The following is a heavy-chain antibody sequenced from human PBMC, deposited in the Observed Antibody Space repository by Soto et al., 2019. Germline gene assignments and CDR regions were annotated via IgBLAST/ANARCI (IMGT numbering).Heavy chain of an antibody. J-gene: IGHJ1*01. CDR2: ISSSSSYI. D-gene: IGHD3-10*01. Sequence: GGSLRLSCAASGFTFSSYSMNWVRQAPGKGLEWVSSISSSSSYIYYAGSVKGRFTISRDNAKNSLYLQMNSLRAEDTAVYYCARAGTYYGSGTRPFFQHWGQGTLVTVSS. V-gene: IGHV3-21*01. CDR1: GFTFSSYS. CDR3: ARAGTYYGSGTRPFFQH.